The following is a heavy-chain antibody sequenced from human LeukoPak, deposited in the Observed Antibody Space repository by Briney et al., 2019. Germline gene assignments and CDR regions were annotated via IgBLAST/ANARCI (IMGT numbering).Heavy chain of an antibody. CDR2: MNPRSGNA. J-gene: IGHJ5*02. Sequence: GASVKVSCKASGYTFHNYDINWVRQAPGQGLEWMGWMNPRSGNAGYAEKFQDRVTMTSDTSSNTAYLELNSLRSEDTAVYYCARPPQTSDWYLNCFDPWGQGTLVTVSS. V-gene: IGHV1-8*01. D-gene: IGHD6-19*01. CDR3: ARPPQTSDWYLNCFDP. CDR1: GYTFHNYD.